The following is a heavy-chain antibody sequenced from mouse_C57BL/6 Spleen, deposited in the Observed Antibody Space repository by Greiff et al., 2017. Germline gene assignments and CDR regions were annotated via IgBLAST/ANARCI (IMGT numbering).Heavy chain of an antibody. CDR1: GYTFTDYE. CDR2: IDPETGGT. CDR3: TRTGTWGCAY. Sequence: VQLQQSGAELVRPGASVTLSCKASGYTFTDYEMHWVKQTPVHGLEWIGAIDPETGGTAYNQKCKGKAILTADKSASTAYMVLRSRTSEDSAVYYCTRTGTWGCAYWGQGTLVTVSA. J-gene: IGHJ3*01. V-gene: IGHV1-15*01. D-gene: IGHD4-1*01.